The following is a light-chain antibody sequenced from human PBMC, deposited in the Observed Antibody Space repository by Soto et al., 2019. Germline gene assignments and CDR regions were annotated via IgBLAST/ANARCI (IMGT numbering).Light chain of an antibody. Sequence: EIVLTQSPGTLSLSPGERATLSCMASQSITNNYLAWYQQKPGRAHRLIIYGASSRATGIPDRFSGSGSGTDFTLTISRLEPEDFAMYYCQQYGYLVTFGGGTKVEIK. J-gene: IGKJ4*01. CDR2: GAS. CDR1: QSITNNY. V-gene: IGKV3-20*01. CDR3: QQYGYLVT.